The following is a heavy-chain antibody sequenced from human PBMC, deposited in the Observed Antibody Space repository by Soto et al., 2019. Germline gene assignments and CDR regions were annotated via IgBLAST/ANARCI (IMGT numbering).Heavy chain of an antibody. D-gene: IGHD3-3*01. J-gene: IGHJ4*02. Sequence: GGSLRLSCAASGFTFSSYGMHWVRQAPGKGLEWVAVIWYDGSNKYYADSVKGRFTISRDNSKNTLYLQMNSLRAEDTAVYYCARAAIFGVVIRGGPDYWGQGTLVTVSS. V-gene: IGHV3-33*01. CDR1: GFTFSSYG. CDR3: ARAAIFGVVIRGGPDY. CDR2: IWYDGSNK.